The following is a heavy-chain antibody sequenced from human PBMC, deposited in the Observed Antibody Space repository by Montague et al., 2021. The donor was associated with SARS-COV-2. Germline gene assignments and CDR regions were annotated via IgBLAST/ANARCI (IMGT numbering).Heavy chain of an antibody. V-gene: IGHV4-34*01. CDR2: INYSGST. CDR1: GGSFSGYY. J-gene: IGHJ6*02. CDR3: ARSKPVSSFYYYYGMDV. D-gene: IGHD1-14*01. Sequence: SETLSLTCAVYGGSFSGYYWSWIRQPPGKGLEWIGEINYSGSTNYNPSLKSRVTISVGTSKNQFSPKLSSVTAADTAVYYCARSKPVSSFYYYYGMDVWGQGTTVTVSS.